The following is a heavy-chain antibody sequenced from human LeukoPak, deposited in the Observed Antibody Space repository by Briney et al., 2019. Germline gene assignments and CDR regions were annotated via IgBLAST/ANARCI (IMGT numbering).Heavy chain of an antibody. CDR2: IYWNDDQ. J-gene: IGHJ4*02. Sequence: SGPTLVKPTQTLTLTCTFSGFSLSTSGVGVGWIRQPPGKPLEWLGFIYWNDDQRYSPSLKNRLTITKGTSKDQVVLTLTNMDPVDTATYYCAHSVAATFDTWGQGTLVTVSS. CDR3: AHSVAATFDT. V-gene: IGHV2-5*01. D-gene: IGHD6-25*01. CDR1: GFSLSTSGVG.